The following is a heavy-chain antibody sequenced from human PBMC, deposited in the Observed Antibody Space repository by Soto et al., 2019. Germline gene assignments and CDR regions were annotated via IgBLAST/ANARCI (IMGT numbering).Heavy chain of an antibody. CDR1: GFTFSSST. V-gene: IGHV3-21*01. D-gene: IGHD4-17*01. CDR3: ASGSYGDDSD. CDR2: ISSDSVWI. Sequence: PGGSLRLSCAASGFTFSSSTMNWVRQAPGKGLEWVSSISSDSVWIYYAASVKGRFTISRDNAKNSLFLQMSSLRAEDTAVYYCASGSYGDDSDWGQGTLVTVSS. J-gene: IGHJ4*02.